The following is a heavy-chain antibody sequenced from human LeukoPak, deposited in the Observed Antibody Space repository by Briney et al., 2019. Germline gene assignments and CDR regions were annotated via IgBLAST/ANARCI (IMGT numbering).Heavy chain of an antibody. CDR2: IYYSGST. J-gene: IGHJ5*02. D-gene: IGHD1-20*01. Sequence: ASETLSLTCTVSGGSISSSSYYWGWIRQPPGKGLEWIGSIYYSGSTYYNPSPKSRVTISVDTSKNQFSLKLSSVTAADTAVYYCPRDFSMITLLNWFDPWGQGTLVTVSS. V-gene: IGHV4-39*07. CDR3: PRDFSMITLLNWFDP. CDR1: GGSISSSSYY.